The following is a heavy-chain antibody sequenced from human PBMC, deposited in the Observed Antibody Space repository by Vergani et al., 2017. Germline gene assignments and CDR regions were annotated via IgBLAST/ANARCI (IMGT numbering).Heavy chain of an antibody. CDR2: IYSGGST. CDR3: ARDSIAAAGSDYYGMDV. J-gene: IGHJ6*02. Sequence: VQLVESGGGLIQPGGSLRLSCAASGFTVSSNYMSWVRQAPGKGLEWVSVIYSGGSTYYADSVKGRFTISRDNSKNTLYLQMNSLRAEDTAVYYCARDSIAAAGSDYYGMDVWGQGTTVTVSS. CDR1: GFTVSSNY. D-gene: IGHD6-13*01. V-gene: IGHV3-53*01.